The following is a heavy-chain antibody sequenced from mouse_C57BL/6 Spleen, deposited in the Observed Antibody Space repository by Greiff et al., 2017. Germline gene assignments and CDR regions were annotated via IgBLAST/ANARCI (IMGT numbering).Heavy chain of an antibody. CDR2: IDPENGDT. V-gene: IGHV14-4*01. D-gene: IGHD1-1*02. CDR1: GFNIKDDY. CDR3: TTGWFLAWFAY. J-gene: IGHJ3*01. Sequence: VQLQQSGAELVRPGASVKLSCTASGFNIKDDYMHWVKQRPEQGLEWIGWIDPENGDTEYASKFQGKATITADTSSNTAYLQLSSLTSEDTAVYYGTTGWFLAWFAYWGQGTLVTVSA.